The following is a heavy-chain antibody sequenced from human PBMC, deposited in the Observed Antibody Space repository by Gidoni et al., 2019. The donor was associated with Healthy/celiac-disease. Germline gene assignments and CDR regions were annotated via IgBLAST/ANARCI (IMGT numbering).Heavy chain of an antibody. Sequence: QVPLVQSGAAVKKPASSVKVSCKASGCTFSSYAISWVRQAPGQGLEWMGGIIPIFGTANYAQKFQGRVTITADESTSTAYMELSSLRSEDTAVYYCASEYSSSANAFDIWGQGTMVTVSS. V-gene: IGHV1-69*01. CDR2: IIPIFGTA. D-gene: IGHD6-6*01. CDR1: GCTFSSYA. CDR3: ASEYSSSANAFDI. J-gene: IGHJ3*02.